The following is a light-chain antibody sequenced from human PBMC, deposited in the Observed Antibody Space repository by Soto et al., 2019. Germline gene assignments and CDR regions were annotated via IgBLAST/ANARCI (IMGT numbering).Light chain of an antibody. CDR2: SAS. J-gene: IGKJ4*01. CDR3: QQLSRYPLT. V-gene: IGKV1-12*01. CDR1: QGIKNW. Sequence: DIQMTQSPSYVSASVGDRVTITCRASQGIKNWLAWYQQKPGKAPNLLIYSASTLQSGVPSRFSGSGSETEFSLTIRALQPEDFATYYCQQLSRYPLTFGGGTKV.